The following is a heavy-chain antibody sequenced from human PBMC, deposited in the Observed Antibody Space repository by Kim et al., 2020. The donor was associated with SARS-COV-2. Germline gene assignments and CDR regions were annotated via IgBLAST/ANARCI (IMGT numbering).Heavy chain of an antibody. V-gene: IGHV3-30*04. Sequence: GGSLRLSCAASGFSFSNYAIYWVRQAPGKGLEWVALISYDGTNKDYADSVKGRFTISRDNSKNTLYLQMNSLRVEDTAVYFCARKPTTSSWSYFFEYWGQGTLVTVSS. CDR2: ISYDGTNK. CDR3: ARKPTTSSWSYFFEY. D-gene: IGHD6-13*01. J-gene: IGHJ4*01. CDR1: GFSFSNYA.